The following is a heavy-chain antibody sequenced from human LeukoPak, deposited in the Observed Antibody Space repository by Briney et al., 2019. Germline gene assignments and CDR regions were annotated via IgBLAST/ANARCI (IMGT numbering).Heavy chain of an antibody. V-gene: IGHV6-1*01. D-gene: IGHD2-2*02. CDR3: ARGGCSSSRCYITYYYYGMDV. CDR1: GDSVSSNSAA. Sequence: SQTLSLTCAISGDSVSSNSAAWNWIRQSPSRGLEWLGRTYYRSKWYNDYAVSVKSRITINPDTSKNQFSLQLNSVTPEDTAVYYCARGGCSSSRCYITYYYYGMDVWGQGTTVTVS. J-gene: IGHJ6*02. CDR2: TYYRSKWYN.